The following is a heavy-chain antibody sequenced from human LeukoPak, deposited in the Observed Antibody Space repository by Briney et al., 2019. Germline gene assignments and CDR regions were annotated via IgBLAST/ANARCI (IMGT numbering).Heavy chain of an antibody. V-gene: IGHV1-46*01. J-gene: IGHJ5*02. CDR3: TRDPGLDGAARPWFDP. Sequence: GASVKVSCTASGFSVTISYMHWMRQAPGQGLEWMGIINPSGGSTSYAQKFQGRVTMTRDTSTSTVYMELSSLRSEDTAVYYCTRDPGLDGAARPWFDPWGQGTLVTVSS. CDR1: GFSVTISY. D-gene: IGHD6-6*01. CDR2: INPSGGST.